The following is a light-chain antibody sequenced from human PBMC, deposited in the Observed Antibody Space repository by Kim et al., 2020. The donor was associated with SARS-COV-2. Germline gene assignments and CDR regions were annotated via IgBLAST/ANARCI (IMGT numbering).Light chain of an antibody. CDR3: QQYNTWPPWT. Sequence: SPGERATLACRASQSVNSNLAWYQQKPGQAPRLLISSASTRATGIPARFSGSGSGTEFTLTISSLQSEDFAIYYCQQYNTWPPWTFGQGTKVDIK. CDR2: SAS. V-gene: IGKV3-15*01. J-gene: IGKJ1*01. CDR1: QSVNSN.